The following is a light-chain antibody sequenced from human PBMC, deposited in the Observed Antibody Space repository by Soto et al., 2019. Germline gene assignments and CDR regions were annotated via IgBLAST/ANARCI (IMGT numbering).Light chain of an antibody. CDR3: QAYDYSLTAFV. CDR2: GNR. CDR1: NSNIGAGYD. J-gene: IGLJ3*02. Sequence: QAVVTQPPSVSGAPGQRVTISCTGNNSNIGAGYDVHWYQQLPGAAPKLVIFGNRNRPSGVPERFSGSKSGTSASLAITGLQAEDEADYYCQAYDYSLTAFVFGGGTKVTVL. V-gene: IGLV1-40*02.